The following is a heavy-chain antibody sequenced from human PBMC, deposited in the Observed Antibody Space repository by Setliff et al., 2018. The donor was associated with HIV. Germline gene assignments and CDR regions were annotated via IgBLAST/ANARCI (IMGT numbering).Heavy chain of an antibody. V-gene: IGHV4-39*07. CDR3: ARVFVDTAVLRVLEYYFDS. Sequence: SETLSLTCTVSGGSISSSSYYWGWVRQPPGKGLEWIGSMYYSGSTYYTPSLKSRITISLDTFKNQCSLRMWSVTAADTAVYYCARVFVDTAVLRVLEYYFDSLGRGTLVTVSS. J-gene: IGHJ4*02. CDR1: GGSISSSSYY. CDR2: MYYSGST. D-gene: IGHD5-18*01.